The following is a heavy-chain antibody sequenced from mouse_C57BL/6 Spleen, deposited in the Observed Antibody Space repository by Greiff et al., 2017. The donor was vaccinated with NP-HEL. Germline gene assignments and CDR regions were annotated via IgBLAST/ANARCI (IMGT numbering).Heavy chain of an antibody. CDR2: FYPGSGSI. D-gene: IGHD1-1*01. Sequence: QVQLQQSGAELVKPGASVKLSCKASGYTFTEYTIHWVKQRSGQGLEWIGWFYPGSGSIKYNEKFKDKATLTADKSSSTVYMELSRLTSEDSAVYFCARQYYYGSGYEWYFDVWGTGTTVTVSS. CDR1: GYTFTEYT. J-gene: IGHJ1*03. CDR3: ARQYYYGSGYEWYFDV. V-gene: IGHV1-62-2*01.